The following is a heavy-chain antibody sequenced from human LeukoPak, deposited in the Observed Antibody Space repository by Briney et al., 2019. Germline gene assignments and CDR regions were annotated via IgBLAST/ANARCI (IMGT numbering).Heavy chain of an antibody. CDR3: ARHGRSGQGEWFDP. D-gene: IGHD2-15*01. CDR1: GDFISNRHYY. CDR2: IFYSGST. V-gene: IGHV4-39*01. Sequence: PSETLSLTCSVSGDFISNRHYYWGWIRQPPGKGLEWIGSIFYSGSTYDNPSPKSRVTMSVDTANNQFSLKMSSVTAADTAVYYCARHGRSGQGEWFDPWGQGALVTVST. J-gene: IGHJ5*02.